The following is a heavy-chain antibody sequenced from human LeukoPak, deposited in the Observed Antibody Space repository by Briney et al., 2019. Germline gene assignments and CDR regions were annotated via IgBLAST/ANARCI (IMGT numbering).Heavy chain of an antibody. V-gene: IGHV3-64D*06. Sequence: PGGSLRLSCAASGFTFSRYAMHWVRQAPGKGLEYVSGINNNGGSTYYSDSVKARLTISRDNSKNTLFLQMTSLRTEDTAVYYCAKTMMTFGGVIRTDSFDIWGQGTMVTVSS. J-gene: IGHJ3*02. D-gene: IGHD3-16*01. CDR3: AKTMMTFGGVIRTDSFDI. CDR1: GFTFSRYA. CDR2: INNNGGST.